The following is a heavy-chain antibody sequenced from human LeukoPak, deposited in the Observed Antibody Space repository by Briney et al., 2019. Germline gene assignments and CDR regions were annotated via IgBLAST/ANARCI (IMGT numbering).Heavy chain of an antibody. V-gene: IGHV4-34*01. CDR2: INHSGST. CDR3: ARALRYYYDSSGYYYDY. CDR1: GGSFSGYY. J-gene: IGHJ4*02. Sequence: SETLSLTCAVYGGSFSGYYWSWIRQPPGKGLEWIGEINHSGSTDYNPSLKSRVTISVDTSKNQFSLKLSSVTAADTAVYYCARALRYYYDSSGYYYDYWGQGTLVTVSS. D-gene: IGHD3-22*01.